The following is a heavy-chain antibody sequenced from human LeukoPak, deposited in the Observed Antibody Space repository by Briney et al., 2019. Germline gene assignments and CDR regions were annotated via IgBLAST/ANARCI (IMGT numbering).Heavy chain of an antibody. CDR2: IYTSGNT. V-gene: IGHV4-4*09. CDR3: TRGFLQIDY. CDR1: GGSISNYF. J-gene: IGHJ4*02. Sequence: SETLSLTCTVSGGSISNYFWTWIRQPPGKGLEWIGYIYTSGNTNYNPSLESRVTMSVDTSKNQFSLRLNSVTAADTAVYYCTRGFLQIDYWGQGTLVTVSS.